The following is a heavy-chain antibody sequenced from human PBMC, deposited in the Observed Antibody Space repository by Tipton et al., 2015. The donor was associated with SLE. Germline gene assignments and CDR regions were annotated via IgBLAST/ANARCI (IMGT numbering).Heavy chain of an antibody. CDR1: GFTFSSYA. CDR3: AKENPMARNAFDI. Sequence: QVQLVQSGGGVVQPGRSLRLSCAASGFTFSSYAMHWVRQAPGKGLEWVAAISYDGVNEYYADSVKGRFTISRDNSKNTLYLQMNSLRREDMALYYCAKENPMARNAFDIWGQGTMVTVSS. J-gene: IGHJ3*02. CDR2: ISYDGVNE. V-gene: IGHV3-30*04. D-gene: IGHD1-14*01.